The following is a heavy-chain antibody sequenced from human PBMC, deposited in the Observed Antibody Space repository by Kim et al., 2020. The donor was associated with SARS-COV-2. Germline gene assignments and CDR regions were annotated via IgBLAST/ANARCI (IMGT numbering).Heavy chain of an antibody. CDR3: ARAPRYGGTIYFDY. CDR1: GFTVSSNY. V-gene: IGHV3-53*01. D-gene: IGHD4-17*01. J-gene: IGHJ4*02. Sequence: GGSLRLSCAASGFTVSSNYMSWVRQAPGKGLEWVSVIYSGGSTYYADSVKGRFTISRDNSKNTLYLQMNSLRAEDTAVYYCARAPRYGGTIYFDYWGQGTLVTVSS. CDR2: IYSGGST.